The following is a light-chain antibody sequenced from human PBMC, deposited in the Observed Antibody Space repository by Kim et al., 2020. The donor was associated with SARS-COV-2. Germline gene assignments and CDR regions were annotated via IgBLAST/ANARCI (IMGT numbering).Light chain of an antibody. CDR2: KNN. V-gene: IGLV1-47*01. CDR3: AAWDDSLSGWV. CDR1: SSNIGSNY. J-gene: IGLJ3*02. Sequence: ELTQPPSASGTPGQRVTMSCSGSSSNIGSNYVYWYQQLPGTAPKLLIYKNNQRPSGVPDRISGSKSGTSASLAISGLRSEDEADYFCAAWDDSLSGWVFGGGTQLTVL.